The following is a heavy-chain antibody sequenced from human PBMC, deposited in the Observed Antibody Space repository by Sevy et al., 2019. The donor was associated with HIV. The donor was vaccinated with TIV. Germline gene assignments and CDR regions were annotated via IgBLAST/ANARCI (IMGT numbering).Heavy chain of an antibody. D-gene: IGHD1-26*01. V-gene: IGHV3-30*18. Sequence: GGSLRLSCAASGFTFSSYGMHWVRQAPGKGLEWVAVISYDGSNKYYADSVKGRFTISRDNSKNTLYLQMNSLRAEDTAVYYCAKDLKYSGSYSIYDYYGMDVWGQGTTVTVSS. CDR1: GFTFSSYG. CDR3: AKDLKYSGSYSIYDYYGMDV. CDR2: ISYDGSNK. J-gene: IGHJ6*02.